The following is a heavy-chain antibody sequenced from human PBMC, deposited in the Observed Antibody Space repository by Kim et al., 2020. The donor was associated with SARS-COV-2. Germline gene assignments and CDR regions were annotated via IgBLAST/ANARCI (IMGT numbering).Heavy chain of an antibody. CDR3: AAIPSTGEGDQ. Sequence: SVKVSCKASGFIFSDSAVQWVRQARGQRLEWIGWIVVGSGDTSYAQKFNGRVTISRDMSTSTAYMELSSLRSEDTAVYYCAAIPSTGEGDQWGQGTLVTVSS. J-gene: IGHJ4*02. CDR1: GFIFSDSA. CDR2: IVVGSGDT. D-gene: IGHD7-27*01. V-gene: IGHV1-58*01.